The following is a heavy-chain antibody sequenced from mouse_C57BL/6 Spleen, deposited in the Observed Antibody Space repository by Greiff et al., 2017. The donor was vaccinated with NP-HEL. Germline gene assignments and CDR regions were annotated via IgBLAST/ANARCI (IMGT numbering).Heavy chain of an antibody. D-gene: IGHD1-1*01. J-gene: IGHJ2*01. CDR2: ISYDGSN. Sequence: EVKLQESGPGLVKPSQSLSLTCSVTGYSITSGYYWNWIRQFPGNKLEWMGYISYDGSNNYNPSLKNRISITRDTSKNQFFLKLNSVTTEDTATYYCASGKYYGPDYWGQGTTLTVSS. V-gene: IGHV3-6*01. CDR1: GYSITSGYY. CDR3: ASGKYYGPDY.